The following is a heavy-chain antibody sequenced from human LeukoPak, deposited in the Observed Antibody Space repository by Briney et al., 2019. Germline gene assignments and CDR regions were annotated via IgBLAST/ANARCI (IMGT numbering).Heavy chain of an antibody. CDR2: INWNGGST. J-gene: IGHJ4*02. CDR3: ARTLTGYSSSWYYFDY. V-gene: IGHV3-20*04. D-gene: IGHD6-13*01. CDR1: GFTFDDYG. Sequence: GGTLRLSCAASGFTFDDYGMSWVRQAPGKGLEWVSGINWNGGSTGYADSVKGRFTISRDNAKNSLYLQMNSLRAEDTAVYYCARTLTGYSSSWYYFDYWGQGTLVTVSS.